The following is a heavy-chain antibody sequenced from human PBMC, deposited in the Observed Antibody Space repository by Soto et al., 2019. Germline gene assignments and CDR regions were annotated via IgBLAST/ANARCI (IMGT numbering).Heavy chain of an antibody. CDR2: IKQDGSEK. J-gene: IGHJ4*02. CDR1: GFTFSSYW. Sequence: GGSLRLSCAASGFTFSSYWMSWVRQAPGKGLEWVANIKQDGSEKYYVDSVKGRFTISRDKAKNSLYLQMNSLRAEDTAVYYCARDSVYGSGDVDYWGQGTLVTVSS. CDR3: ARDSVYGSGDVDY. D-gene: IGHD6-19*01. V-gene: IGHV3-7*05.